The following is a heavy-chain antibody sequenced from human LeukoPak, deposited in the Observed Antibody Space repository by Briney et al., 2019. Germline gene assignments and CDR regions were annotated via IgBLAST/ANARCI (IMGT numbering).Heavy chain of an antibody. D-gene: IGHD6-19*01. CDR3: AREMAVAGSGVIDS. CDR1: GYTFTSYG. V-gene: IGHV1-18*01. CDR2: ISTYNDNT. J-gene: IGHJ4*02. Sequence: GASVKVSCKASGYTFTSYGLSWVRQAPGQGLEWMGWISTYNDNTRYAQKFQGRVTMTTDTSTNTAYMELRSLRSDDTAVYYCAREMAVAGSGVIDSWGQGTLVTVSS.